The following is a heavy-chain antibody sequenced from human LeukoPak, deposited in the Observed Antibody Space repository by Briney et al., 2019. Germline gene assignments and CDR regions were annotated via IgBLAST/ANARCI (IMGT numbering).Heavy chain of an antibody. J-gene: IGHJ5*02. V-gene: IGHV4-4*09. CDR2: IYATGST. CDR3: ARHGSVRSPLGP. Sequence: SETLSLTRTVSGGSISSYYWSWTRQPPGKALEWIGYIYATGSTNYNPSLKSRVTISVDTSKNQFSLNLRSVTAADTAVYYCARHGSVRSPLGPWGQGTLVTVSS. CDR1: GGSISSYY. D-gene: IGHD3-10*01.